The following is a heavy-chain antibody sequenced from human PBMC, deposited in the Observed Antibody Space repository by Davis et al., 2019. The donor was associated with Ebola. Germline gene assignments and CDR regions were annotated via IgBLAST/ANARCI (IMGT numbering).Heavy chain of an antibody. CDR1: GFSFSNYD. J-gene: IGHJ6*02. V-gene: IGHV3-13*01. CDR3: VRERGGSGSEMNGGMDV. Sequence: PGGSLRLSCGASGFSFSNYDMHWVRQATGKGLEWVSVIGTAGDTYYADSVKGRFTISRENAKRCLYLQMYSLRAGDTAVYYCVRERGGSGSEMNGGMDVWGQGTTVTVSS. CDR2: IGTAGDT. D-gene: IGHD2-8*01.